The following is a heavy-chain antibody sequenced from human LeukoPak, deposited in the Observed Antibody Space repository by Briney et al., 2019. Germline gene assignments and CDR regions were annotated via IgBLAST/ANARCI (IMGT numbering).Heavy chain of an antibody. V-gene: IGHV4-4*07. J-gene: IGHJ4*02. Sequence: SETLSLTCTVSGGSISSYYWSWIRQPAGKGLEWIGRIYTSGSTNYNPSLKSRVTISVDTSKNQFSLKLSSVTAADTAVYYCARLRITMVRGAIEARNFDYWGQGTLVTVSS. CDR3: ARLRITMVRGAIEARNFDY. CDR2: IYTSGST. D-gene: IGHD3-10*01. CDR1: GGSISSYY.